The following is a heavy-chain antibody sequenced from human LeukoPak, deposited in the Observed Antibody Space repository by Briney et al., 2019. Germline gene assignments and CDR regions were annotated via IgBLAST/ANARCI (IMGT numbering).Heavy chain of an antibody. CDR2: ISSSSNTI. J-gene: IGHJ4*02. CDR3: ARDGLDLGSSGTFDY. CDR1: GGSFSGYY. V-gene: IGHV3-11*04. D-gene: IGHD6-13*01. Sequence: LSLTCAVYGGSFSGYYWSWIRQAPGKGLEWVSYISSSSNTIYYTDSVKGRFTISRDNAKNSLYLQMNSLRAEDTAVYYCARDGLDLGSSGTFDYWGQGTLVAVSS.